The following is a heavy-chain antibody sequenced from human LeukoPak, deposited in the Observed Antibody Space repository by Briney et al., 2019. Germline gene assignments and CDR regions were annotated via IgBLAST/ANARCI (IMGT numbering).Heavy chain of an antibody. V-gene: IGHV4-34*01. CDR1: GGIFNGYY. Sequence: SETLSLTCAVYGGIFNGYYWSWIRQPPGKGLEWIGEINRSGTTNYNPTLKSRVTISVDTSKSQVSLKLTSVTAADTAVFYCARLPPGDYRGTWFDPWGQGTLVTVSS. CDR2: INRSGTT. D-gene: IGHD4-17*01. CDR3: ARLPPGDYRGTWFDP. J-gene: IGHJ5*02.